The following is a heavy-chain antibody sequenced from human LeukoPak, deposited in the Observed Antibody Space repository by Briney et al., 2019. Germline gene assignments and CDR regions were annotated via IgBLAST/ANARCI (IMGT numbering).Heavy chain of an antibody. D-gene: IGHD5-18*01. J-gene: IGHJ6*03. Sequence: SETLSLTCTVSGGSISSYYWSWIRQPPGKGLEWIGYIYYSGSTNYNPSLKSRVTISVDTSKNQFSLKLSSVTAADTAVYYCARGEFGVYSYGTYYYYYMDVWGKGTTVTVSS. V-gene: IGHV4-59*01. CDR3: ARGEFGVYSYGTYYYYYMDV. CDR1: GGSISSYY. CDR2: IYYSGST.